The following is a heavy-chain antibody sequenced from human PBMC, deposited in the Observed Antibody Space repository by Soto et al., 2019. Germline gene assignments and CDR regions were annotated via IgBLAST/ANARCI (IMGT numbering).Heavy chain of an antibody. D-gene: IGHD3-10*01. CDR3: ARSAGYYGSGSYFTFDP. CDR1: GGSFSGYY. CDR2: INHSGST. J-gene: IGHJ5*02. V-gene: IGHV4-34*01. Sequence: SETLSLTCAVYGGSFSGYYWSWIRQPPGKGLEWIGEINHSGSTNYNPSLKSRVTISVDTSKNQFSLKLSSVTAADTAVYYCARSAGYYGSGSYFTFDPWGQGTLVTVSS.